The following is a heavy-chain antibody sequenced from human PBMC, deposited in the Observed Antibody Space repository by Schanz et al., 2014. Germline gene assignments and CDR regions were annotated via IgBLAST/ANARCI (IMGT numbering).Heavy chain of an antibody. D-gene: IGHD1-1*01. CDR1: GYNITSND. CDR2: INPNSGTT. V-gene: IGHV1-8*01. CDR3: ARGTMPGTFDI. J-gene: IGHJ3*02. Sequence: QVQLVQSGAEVKKPGASVKVSCKASGYNITSNDVTWVRQATGQGLEWLGWINPNSGTTNYAQKFQGWVTMTRDTSISTAYMELSSLRYEDTALYYCARGTMPGTFDIWGQGTMVTVSS.